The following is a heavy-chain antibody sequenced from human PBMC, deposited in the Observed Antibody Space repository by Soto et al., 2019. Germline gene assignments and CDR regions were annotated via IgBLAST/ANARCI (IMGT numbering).Heavy chain of an antibody. V-gene: IGHV1-18*01. D-gene: IGHD6-6*01. CDR3: ARERGPFRQLVY. CDR1: GYTFTSYG. CDR2: INAYNGNT. J-gene: IGHJ4*02. Sequence: GASVKVSCKASGYTFTSYGISWVRQAPGQGLEWMGWINAYNGNTKYSQKFQGRVTITRDTSASTAYMELSSLRSEDTAVYYCARERGPFRQLVYWGQGTLVTVSS.